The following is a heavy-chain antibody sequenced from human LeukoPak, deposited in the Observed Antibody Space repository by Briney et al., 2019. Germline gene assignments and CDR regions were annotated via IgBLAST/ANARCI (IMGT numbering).Heavy chain of an antibody. CDR2: IYYSGST. D-gene: IGHD1-26*01. V-gene: IGHV4-59*08. Sequence: SETLSLTCTVSGGSISSYYWSWIRQPPGKGLEWIGYIYYSGSTNYNPSLKSRVTISVDTSKNQFSLKLSSVTAADTAVYYCARTLGIVGASLYYFDYWGQGTLVTVSS. CDR3: ARTLGIVGASLYYFDY. CDR1: GGSISSYY. J-gene: IGHJ4*02.